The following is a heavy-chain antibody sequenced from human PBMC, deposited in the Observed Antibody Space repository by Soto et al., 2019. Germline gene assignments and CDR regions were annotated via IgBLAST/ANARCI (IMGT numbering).Heavy chain of an antibody. CDR2: IWYDGSNK. J-gene: IGHJ5*02. D-gene: IGHD5-12*01. V-gene: IGHV3-33*01. CDR1: GFTFSSYG. Sequence: GGSLRLSCAASGFTFSSYGMHWVRQAPGKGLEWVAVIWYDGSNKYYADSVKGRFTISRDNSKNTLYLQMNSLRAEDTAVYYCARGRFLLEGWLQSGLFDPWGQGTLVTVSS. CDR3: ARGRFLLEGWLQSGLFDP.